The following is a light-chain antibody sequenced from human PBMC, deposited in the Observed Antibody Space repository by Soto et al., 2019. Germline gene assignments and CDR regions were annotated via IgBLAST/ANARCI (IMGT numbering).Light chain of an antibody. V-gene: IGKV1-6*02. CDR1: QNIKND. J-gene: IGKJ1*01. CDR2: AAS. Sequence: IQMTQSPSSLSASVRDRVTITCRASQNIKNDLGWYQQKPGKAPNLLIYAASSLRSGVPSRFSGSGSGTHFTLTINSLQAEDSATYFCLQDYTYPWTFGQGTKVEIK. CDR3: LQDYTYPWT.